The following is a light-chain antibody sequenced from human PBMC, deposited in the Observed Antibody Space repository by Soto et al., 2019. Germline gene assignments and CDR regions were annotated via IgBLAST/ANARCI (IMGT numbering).Light chain of an antibody. Sequence: EVVVTQSPATLSVSPGERATLSCRASQSIASSLAWYQQKPGQSPRLLIYGASTRATGIPARFSGSGSGTEFTLTISGLQSEDFAVYYCQQYHSWPPITFGQGTLLEIK. J-gene: IGKJ5*01. CDR2: GAS. CDR3: QQYHSWPPIT. CDR1: QSIASS. V-gene: IGKV3-15*01.